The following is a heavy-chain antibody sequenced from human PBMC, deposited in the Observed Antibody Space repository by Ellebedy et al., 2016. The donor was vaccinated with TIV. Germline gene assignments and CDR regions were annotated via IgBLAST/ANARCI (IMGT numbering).Heavy chain of an antibody. CDR2: QYYGGST. D-gene: IGHD3-9*01. V-gene: IGHV4-39*07. J-gene: IGHJ4*02. CDR1: GDSISTSSYS. CDR3: RQFYYDILTADSQPDY. Sequence: SETLSLTCSVSGDSISTSSYSWGWIRQPPGKGLEWIGNQYYGGSTNYSPSLKSRVSISVDMSKHQLSLRLSSVTAADTAFYYCRQFYYDILTADSQPDYWGQGTLVTVSS.